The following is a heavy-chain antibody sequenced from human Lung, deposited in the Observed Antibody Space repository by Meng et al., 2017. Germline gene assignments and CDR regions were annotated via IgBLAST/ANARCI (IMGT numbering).Heavy chain of an antibody. V-gene: IGHV4-30-4*01. CDR1: GGSISSSNYY. J-gene: IGHJ2*01. CDR2: IYNSGST. CDR3: ARGQKGYFDL. Sequence: QVPRHESGPGRVKPSQTLSLTCTVSGGSISSSNYYWSWIRPPPGKGLEWSGHIYNSGSTYYNPSLKSRITISVDTSKNQFSLKLSSVTAADTAVYYCARGQKGYFDLWGRGTLVTVSS.